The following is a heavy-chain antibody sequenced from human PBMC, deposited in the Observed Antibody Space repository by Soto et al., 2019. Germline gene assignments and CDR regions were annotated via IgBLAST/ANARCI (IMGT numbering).Heavy chain of an antibody. J-gene: IGHJ6*02. CDR1: GGSVNNANYF. Sequence: QVRLEESGPGLVKPSETLSLICSVSGGSVNNANYFWNWIRHHPENGLEWIGYIYYSGSTPYNPSFKTRATLSIATSKNHCSLRLNSATVADTAVFFCARDADYGGSRGGMDVWGRGTTVTVSS. CDR2: IYYSGST. CDR3: ARDADYGGSRGGMDV. D-gene: IGHD4-17*01. V-gene: IGHV4-31*03.